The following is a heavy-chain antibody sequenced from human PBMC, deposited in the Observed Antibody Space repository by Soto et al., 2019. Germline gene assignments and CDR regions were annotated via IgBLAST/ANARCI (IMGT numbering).Heavy chain of an antibody. CDR1: GGSISSYY. J-gene: IGHJ4*02. V-gene: IGHV4-59*01. Sequence: PSETLSLTCTVSGGSISSYYWSWIRQPPGKGLEWIGYIYYSGSTNYNPSLKSRVTISVDTSKNQFSLKLSSVTAADTAVYYCARVHQDYYDSSGYDYWGQGTLVTVSS. CDR2: IYYSGST. CDR3: ARVHQDYYDSSGYDY. D-gene: IGHD3-22*01.